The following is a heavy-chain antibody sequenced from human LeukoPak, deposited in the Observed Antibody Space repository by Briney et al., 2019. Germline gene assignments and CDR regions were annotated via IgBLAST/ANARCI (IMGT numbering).Heavy chain of an antibody. CDR1: GGTFSSYA. Sequence: SVKVSCKASGGTFSSYAISWVRQAPGRGLEWMGGIIPIFGTANYAQKFQGRVTITADESTSTAYMELSSLRSEDTAVYYCARRITGSSSWYSYYYMDVWGKGTTVTVSS. CDR3: ARRITGSSSWYSYYYMDV. D-gene: IGHD6-13*01. CDR2: IIPIFGTA. J-gene: IGHJ6*03. V-gene: IGHV1-69*13.